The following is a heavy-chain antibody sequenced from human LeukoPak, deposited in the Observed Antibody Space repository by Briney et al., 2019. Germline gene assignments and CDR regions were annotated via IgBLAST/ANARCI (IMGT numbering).Heavy chain of an antibody. CDR1: GFTFSSYA. V-gene: IGHV3-23*01. CDR2: ISGSGGST. D-gene: IGHD3-10*01. CDR3: AKDGEYTTSPGDY. Sequence: PGGSLRLSCVISGFTFSSYAMSWVRQAPGKGLEWVSSISGSGGSTYYADSVKGRFTISRDNSKNTLYLQMNSLRVEDTAVYYCAKDGEYTTSPGDYWGQGTLVTVSS. J-gene: IGHJ4*02.